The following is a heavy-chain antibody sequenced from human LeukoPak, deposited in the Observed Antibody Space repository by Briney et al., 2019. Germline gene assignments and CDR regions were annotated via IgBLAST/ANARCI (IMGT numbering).Heavy chain of an antibody. Sequence: GGSLRLSCAASGFTFSSYGMSWVRQAPGKGLEWVSGISGSGGNTYYADSVKGRFTISRDNSMHTLYLQMNSLRAEDTAVYYCAKDSYGDYVSNYFDYWGQGTLVTVSS. V-gene: IGHV3-23*01. CDR1: GFTFSSYG. J-gene: IGHJ4*02. CDR3: AKDSYGDYVSNYFDY. CDR2: ISGSGGNT. D-gene: IGHD4-17*01.